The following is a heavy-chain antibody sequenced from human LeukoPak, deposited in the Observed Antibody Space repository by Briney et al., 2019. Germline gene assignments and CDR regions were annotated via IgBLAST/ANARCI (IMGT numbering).Heavy chain of an antibody. J-gene: IGHJ4*02. CDR1: GFTFSSYA. V-gene: IGHV3-23*01. CDR3: AKDRILYYYDSSGYHY. D-gene: IGHD3-22*01. CDR2: ISGSGRST. Sequence: PGGSLRLSCAASGFTFSSYAMSWVRQAPGKGLEWVSAISGSGRSTYYADSVKGRFTFSRDNAKNTLFLQMNILRADDTAVYYCAKDRILYYYDSSGYHYWGQGTLVTVSS.